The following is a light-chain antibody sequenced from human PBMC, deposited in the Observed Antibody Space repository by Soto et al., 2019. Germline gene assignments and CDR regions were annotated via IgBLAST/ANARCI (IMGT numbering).Light chain of an antibody. CDR1: QSVSSY. V-gene: IGKV3-11*01. CDR3: QQRSIWPLT. Sequence: EVVLTQSPATLSLSPGDRATLSCRASQSVSSYFAWYQQKPGQAPRLLIYDASNRATGIPARFSGSGSGTDLTLTISSLEAEDFAVYYCQQRSIWPLTFGQGTKVDIK. CDR2: DAS. J-gene: IGKJ1*01.